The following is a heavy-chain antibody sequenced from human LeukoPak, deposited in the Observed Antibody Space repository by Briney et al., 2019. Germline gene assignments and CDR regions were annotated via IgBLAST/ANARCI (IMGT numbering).Heavy chain of an antibody. CDR1: GGTFSSYA. J-gene: IGHJ5*02. CDR3: ATVYSGSYYP. Sequence: SVKVSCKASGGTFSSYAISWVRQAPGQGLEWMGRIIPILGIANYAQKFQGRVTMTEDTSTDTAYMELSSLRSEDTAVYYCATVYSGSYYPWGQGTLVTVSS. D-gene: IGHD1-26*01. V-gene: IGHV1-69*04. CDR2: IIPILGIA.